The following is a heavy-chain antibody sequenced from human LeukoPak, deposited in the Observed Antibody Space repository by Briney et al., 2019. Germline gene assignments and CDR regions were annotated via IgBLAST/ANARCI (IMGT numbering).Heavy chain of an antibody. V-gene: IGHV4-59*01. CDR1: GGSISSYY. CDR3: ARDLRVYDFWSGYTYYYYYMDV. J-gene: IGHJ6*03. CDR2: IYYSGST. Sequence: SETLSLTCTVSGGSISSYYWSWIRQPPGKGLEWIGYIYYSGSTNYNPSLKSRVTISVDTSKNQFSLKLSSVTAADTAVYYCARDLRVYDFWSGYTYYYYYMDVWGKGTTVTVSS. D-gene: IGHD3-3*01.